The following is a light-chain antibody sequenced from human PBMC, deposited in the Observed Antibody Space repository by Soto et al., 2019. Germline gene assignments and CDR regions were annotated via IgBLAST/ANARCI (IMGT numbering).Light chain of an antibody. CDR1: SSDVGGYNY. J-gene: IGLJ3*02. Sequence: QSALTQPRSVYGSPGPSVTISCTGTSSDVGGYNYVSWYQQHPGKAPKLMIYDVSKLPSGVPDRFSGSKSGNTASLTISGLQAEDEADYYGCAYAGSYTYWLCGGGTTVPVL. V-gene: IGLV2-11*01. CDR2: DVS. CDR3: CAYAGSYTYWL.